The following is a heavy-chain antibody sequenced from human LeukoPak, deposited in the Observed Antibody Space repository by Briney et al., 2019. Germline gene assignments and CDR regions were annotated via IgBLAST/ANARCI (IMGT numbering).Heavy chain of an antibody. V-gene: IGHV3-20*04. CDR1: GFTFDDYG. Sequence: PGGSLRLSCAASGFTFDDYGMSWVRQAPGKGLEWVSGINWNGGSTGYADSVEGRFTISRDNAKNSLYLQMNSLRAEDTALYYCARAAGGPAADLIDAFDIWGQGTMVTVSS. CDR3: ARAAGGPAADLIDAFDI. CDR2: INWNGGST. J-gene: IGHJ3*02. D-gene: IGHD2-2*01.